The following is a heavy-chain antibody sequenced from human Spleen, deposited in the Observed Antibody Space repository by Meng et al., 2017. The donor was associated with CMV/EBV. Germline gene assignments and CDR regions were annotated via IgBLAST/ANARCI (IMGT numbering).Heavy chain of an antibody. J-gene: IGHJ4*02. V-gene: IGHV3-30*02. Sequence: LSLTCAASGFTFSSYGMHWVRQAPGKGLEWVAFIRYDGSNKYYGNSVKGRFTISTDNSKSTLYLQMNSLRADDTAVYSCAKDRGVATSFFDYWGQGTLVTVSS. D-gene: IGHD4-23*01. CDR1: GFTFSSYG. CDR3: AKDRGVATSFFDY. CDR2: IRYDGSNK.